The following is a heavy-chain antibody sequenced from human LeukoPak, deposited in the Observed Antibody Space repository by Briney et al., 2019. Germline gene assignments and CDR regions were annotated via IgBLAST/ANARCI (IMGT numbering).Heavy chain of an antibody. CDR2: IKEDVTEK. D-gene: IGHD3-10*02. Sequence: GGPLRLSCAASGFTFSNYWMSWVRQAPGKGLEWVANIKEDVTEKYYVDSVKGRFTISRDNAKNSLYLQMNSMRAEDTAIYYCTRFVRGVTQSSYDSWGQGTLVSVS. CDR3: TRFVRGVTQSSYDS. V-gene: IGHV3-7*01. CDR1: GFTFSNYW. J-gene: IGHJ4*02.